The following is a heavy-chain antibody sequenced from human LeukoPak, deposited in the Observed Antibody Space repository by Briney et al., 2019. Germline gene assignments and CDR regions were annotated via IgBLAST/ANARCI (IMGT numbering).Heavy chain of an antibody. Sequence: SETLSLTCTVSGGSISSYYWSWIRQPPGKGLEWMGYIYYSGSTNYNPSLKSRVTISVDTSKNQFSLKLSSVTAADTAAYYCARDRALWFGDYGMDVWGQGTTVTVSS. J-gene: IGHJ6*02. V-gene: IGHV4-59*01. CDR1: GGSISSYY. D-gene: IGHD3-10*01. CDR2: IYYSGST. CDR3: ARDRALWFGDYGMDV.